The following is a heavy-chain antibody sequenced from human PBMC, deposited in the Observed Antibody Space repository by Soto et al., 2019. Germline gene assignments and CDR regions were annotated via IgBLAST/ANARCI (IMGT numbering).Heavy chain of an antibody. V-gene: IGHV3-7*01. CDR3: ASAPRGFVEWLLSERGRAYYYYGMDV. CDR2: IKQDGSEK. J-gene: IGHJ6*02. D-gene: IGHD3-3*01. Sequence: GGSLRLSCAASGFTFSSYWMSWVRQAPGKGLEWVANIKQDGSEKYYVDSVKGRFTISRDNAENSLYLQMNSLRAEDTAVYYCASAPRGFVEWLLSERGRAYYYYGMDVWGQGTTVTVSS. CDR1: GFTFSSYW.